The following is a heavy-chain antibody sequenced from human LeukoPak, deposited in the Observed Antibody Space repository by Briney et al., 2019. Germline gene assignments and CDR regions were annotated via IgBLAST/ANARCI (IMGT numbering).Heavy chain of an antibody. CDR3: VRVRYDSSL. Sequence: KPSETLSLTCTVSGGSVSSGSYYWSWVRQPPGKGLEWIGYIFYSGSTNYNPSLKSRVTISVDTSNNQFSLKLSSVTAADTAVYYCVRVRYDSSLWGQGTLVTVSS. J-gene: IGHJ4*02. D-gene: IGHD3-22*01. CDR1: GGSVSSGSYY. V-gene: IGHV4-61*01. CDR2: IFYSGST.